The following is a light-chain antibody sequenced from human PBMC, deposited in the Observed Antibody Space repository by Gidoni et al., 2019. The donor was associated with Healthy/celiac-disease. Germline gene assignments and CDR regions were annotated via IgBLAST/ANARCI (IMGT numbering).Light chain of an antibody. CDR3: QQYNSYSWT. J-gene: IGKJ1*01. Sequence: DIQMTQSPSTLSASVGDRVTITCRASQSISSWLAWYQQKPGKAPKLLIYDASSLESGVPSRFSGRGSGKEFTLTSSRLQPDDVATYYCQQYNSYSWTFGQGTKVEIK. V-gene: IGKV1-5*01. CDR2: DAS. CDR1: QSISSW.